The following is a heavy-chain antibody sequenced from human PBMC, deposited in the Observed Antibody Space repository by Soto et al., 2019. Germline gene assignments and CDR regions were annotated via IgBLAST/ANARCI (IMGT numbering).Heavy chain of an antibody. CDR2: ILHDGSAE. J-gene: IGHJ6*02. V-gene: IGHV3-30*03. Sequence: QVQLVESGGGVVQPGRSLRLSCAASGFTFANYDMHWVRQAPGKGLEWMALILHDGSAEYYADSVKGRFTISRDNSKSTLYLQMNSLSVEDTGVYYCARSRDGYSFYFYYGMDVWGQGTTVTVSS. D-gene: IGHD4-4*01. CDR1: GFTFANYD. CDR3: ARSRDGYSFYFYYGMDV.